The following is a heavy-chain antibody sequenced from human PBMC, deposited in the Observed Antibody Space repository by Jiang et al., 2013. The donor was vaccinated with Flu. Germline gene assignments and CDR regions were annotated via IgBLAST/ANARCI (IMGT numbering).Heavy chain of an antibody. V-gene: IGHV5-51*01. J-gene: IGHJ4*02. Sequence: SCKGSGYSFTTYWIGWVRQMPGKGLEWMGIIYPGDSDTRYTPSFQGQVTISADKSISTAYLQWSSLKASDTATYYCARRYGYAVDYWGQGTLVTVSS. D-gene: IGHD5-18*01. CDR2: IYPGDSDT. CDR3: ARRYGYAVDY. CDR1: GYSFTTYW.